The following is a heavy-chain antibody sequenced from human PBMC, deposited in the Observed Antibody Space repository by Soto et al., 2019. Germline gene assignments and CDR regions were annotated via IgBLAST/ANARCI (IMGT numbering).Heavy chain of an antibody. CDR3: AKQQGPGTPYYYAMDV. Sequence: EVQLLESGGGLVQPGGSLILSCAASGFTFSSYAMSWVRQAPGKGLEWVSVIRSSGDRTYYADSVKGRFTISRDNSKNTLYMQMNSLRAEDTAVYYCAKQQGPGTPYYYAMDVWGQGTTVTVSS. CDR1: GFTFSSYA. CDR2: IRSSGDRT. D-gene: IGHD1-1*01. J-gene: IGHJ6*02. V-gene: IGHV3-23*01.